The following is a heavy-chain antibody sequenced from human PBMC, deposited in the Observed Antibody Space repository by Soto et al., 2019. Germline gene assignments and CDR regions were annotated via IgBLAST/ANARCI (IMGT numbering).Heavy chain of an antibody. CDR3: TRVGVPSSSAFWGDA. CDR2: VNYSGRP. V-gene: IGHV4-34*01. Sequence: ATLPLTCGISGGSFGRYYWTWIRQPPGKGLEWIGEVNYSGRPNYNPSLKSRVTVSLDMTNNSFSLTLNSVTAADTAFYYCTRVGVPSSSAFWGDAWGQVPLVFVX. CDR1: GGSFGRYY. D-gene: IGHD6-13*01. J-gene: IGHJ5*02.